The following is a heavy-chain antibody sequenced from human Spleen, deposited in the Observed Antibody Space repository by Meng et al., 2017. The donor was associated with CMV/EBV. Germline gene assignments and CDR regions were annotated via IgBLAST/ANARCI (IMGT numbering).Heavy chain of an antibody. V-gene: IGHV1-2*02. Sequence: ASVKVSCKTSGYTFSGYYMNWVRQTPGQGLEWMGWINPNSGGTIYAQKFQGRVTMTRDTSITTFYLELTRLTSDDAAVYYCARSEHGSLSGHYLDSWGQGTLVTVSS. D-gene: IGHD3-3*01. CDR3: ARSEHGSLSGHYLDS. CDR2: INPNSGGT. J-gene: IGHJ4*02. CDR1: GYTFSGYY.